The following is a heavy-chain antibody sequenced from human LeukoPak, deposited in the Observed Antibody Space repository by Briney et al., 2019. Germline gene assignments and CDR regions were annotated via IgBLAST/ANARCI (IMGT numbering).Heavy chain of an antibody. CDR1: GGSISSSSYY. V-gene: IGHV4-39*02. J-gene: IGHJ4*02. D-gene: IGHD2-15*01. CDR3: ARDSVVAPYYFDY. CDR2: IYYSGST. Sequence: SETLSLTCTVSGGSISSSSYYWGWIRQPPGKGLEWIGSIYYSGSTYYNPSLKSRVTISVDTSKNQFSLKLSSVTAADTAVYYCARDSVVAPYYFDYWGQGTLVTVSS.